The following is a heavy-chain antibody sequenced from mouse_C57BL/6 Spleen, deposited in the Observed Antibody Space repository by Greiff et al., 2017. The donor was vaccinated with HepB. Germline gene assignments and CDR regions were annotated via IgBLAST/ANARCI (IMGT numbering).Heavy chain of an antibody. V-gene: IGHV1-74*01. CDR3: AIPIYYDYGGYFDY. J-gene: IGHJ2*01. Sequence: QVQLKQPGAELVKPGASVKVSCKASGYTFTSYWMHWVKQRPGQGLEWIGRIHPSDSDTNYNQKFKGKATLTVDKSSSTAYMQLSSLTSEDSAVYYCAIPIYYDYGGYFDYWGQGTTLTVSS. CDR1: GYTFTSYW. D-gene: IGHD2-4*01. CDR2: IHPSDSDT.